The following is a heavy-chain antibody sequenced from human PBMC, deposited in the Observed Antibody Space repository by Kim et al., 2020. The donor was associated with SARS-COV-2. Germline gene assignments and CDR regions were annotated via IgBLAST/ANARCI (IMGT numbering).Heavy chain of an antibody. V-gene: IGHV3-15*01. J-gene: IGHJ5*02. Sequence: KGRCTISRDDSKNTLYLQMNSLKIEDTAVYYCTTRPYYYDSSGYQTGFDPWGQGTLVTVSS. D-gene: IGHD3-22*01. CDR3: TTRPYYYDSSGYQTGFDP.